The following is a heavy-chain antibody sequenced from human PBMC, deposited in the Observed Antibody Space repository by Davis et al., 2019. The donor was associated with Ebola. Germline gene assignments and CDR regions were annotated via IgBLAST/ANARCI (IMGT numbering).Heavy chain of an antibody. Sequence: GESLKISCAASGFTFSSYAMHWVRQAPGKGLEWVAVISNDGNNKYYADSVKGRFTISRDNAKNTLYLQMNSLRAEDTAVYYCARGIRYSGYYYYGVDVWGQGTTVTVSS. CDR1: GFTFSSYA. CDR3: ARGIRYSGYYYYGVDV. V-gene: IGHV3-30-3*01. D-gene: IGHD5-12*01. CDR2: ISNDGNNK. J-gene: IGHJ6*02.